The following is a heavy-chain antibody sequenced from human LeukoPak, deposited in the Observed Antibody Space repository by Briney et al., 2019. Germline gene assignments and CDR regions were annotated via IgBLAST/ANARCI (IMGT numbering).Heavy chain of an antibody. CDR3: ARAPIGDYYYYGMDV. D-gene: IGHD3-10*01. Sequence: QAGGSLRLSCAASGFTFSSYWMSWVRQAPGKGLEWVANIKQDGSEKYYVDSVKGRFTISRDNAKNSLYLQMNSLRAEDTAVYYCARAPIGDYYYYGMDVWDQGTTVTVSS. CDR1: GFTFSSYW. V-gene: IGHV3-7*04. J-gene: IGHJ6*02. CDR2: IKQDGSEK.